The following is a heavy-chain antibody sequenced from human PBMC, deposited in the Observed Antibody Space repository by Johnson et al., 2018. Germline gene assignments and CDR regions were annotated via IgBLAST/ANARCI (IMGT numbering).Heavy chain of an antibody. J-gene: IGHJ6*03. CDR3: TTTQRGEYDYYYMDV. Sequence: VQLVESGGGLVKPGGSLRLSCAASGFTFSNAWMNCVRQAPGKGLEWVGRIKSKTDGGTTDYAAPVEGRFTIARDDSKNTVDLQKNSLKTEETAVYYCTTTQRGEYDYYYMDVWGKGTTVTVSS. D-gene: IGHD7-27*01. V-gene: IGHV3-15*07. CDR2: IKSKTDGGTT. CDR1: GFTFSNAW.